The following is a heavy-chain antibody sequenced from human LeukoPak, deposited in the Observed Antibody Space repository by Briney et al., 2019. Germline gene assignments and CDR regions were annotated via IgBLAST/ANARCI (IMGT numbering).Heavy chain of an antibody. Sequence: SETLSLTCSVYGGSLNGYYWSWIRRPPGKGLEWIGEINHSGTTNYNPSLKSRVTMSLDTSKNQFSLRLNSVTAADMAVYYCARVPLRFLEPFDFWGQGTLVTVSS. V-gene: IGHV4-34*01. D-gene: IGHD3-3*01. J-gene: IGHJ4*02. CDR3: ARVPLRFLEPFDF. CDR2: INHSGTT. CDR1: GGSLNGYY.